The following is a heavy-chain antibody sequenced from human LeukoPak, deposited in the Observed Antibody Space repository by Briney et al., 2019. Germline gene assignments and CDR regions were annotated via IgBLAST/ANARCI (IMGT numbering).Heavy chain of an antibody. CDR2: ISSGGSII. CDR3: ARSSSSWHYYFDY. V-gene: IGHV3-11*04. D-gene: IGHD6-13*01. CDR1: GFTFSDYY. J-gene: IGHJ4*02. Sequence: GGSLRLSCAASGFTFSDYYMSWIRQAPGKGLEWVSYISSGGSIIYYADSVKGRFTISRDNAKNSLYLQMNSLRAEDTAVYYCARSSSSWHYYFDYWGQGTLDTVSS.